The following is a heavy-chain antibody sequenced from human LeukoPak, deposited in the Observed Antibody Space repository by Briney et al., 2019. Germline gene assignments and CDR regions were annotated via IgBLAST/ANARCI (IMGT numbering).Heavy chain of an antibody. V-gene: IGHV3-66*02. CDR2: IYSDGIT. D-gene: IGHD2-2*01. Sequence: GGSLRLSCAASGFTVSSNFMSWVRQAPGKGPEWVSVIYSDGITYYADSVKGRFTISRDNSKNTLYLQMNSLRVEDTAVYYCAGDGCSSTSCPDWYFDLWGRGSLVTVSS. CDR3: AGDGCSSTSCPDWYFDL. J-gene: IGHJ2*01. CDR1: GFTVSSNF.